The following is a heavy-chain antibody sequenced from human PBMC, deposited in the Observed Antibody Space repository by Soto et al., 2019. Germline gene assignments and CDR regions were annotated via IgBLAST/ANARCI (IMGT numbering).Heavy chain of an antibody. CDR2: ISSTSSYI. J-gene: IGHJ5*02. CDR1: VFTFIYYT. V-gene: IGHV3-21*01. D-gene: IGHD4-4*01. Sequence: GWSLRLSCVSSVFTFIYYTMNWVRQAPGEGPEWVSSISSTSSYIYYADSVEGRFTISRDNAKNSLYLQMDSLRAGDTARYYCARADYSNSDWFAPWGQGTLVTVSS. CDR3: ARADYSNSDWFAP.